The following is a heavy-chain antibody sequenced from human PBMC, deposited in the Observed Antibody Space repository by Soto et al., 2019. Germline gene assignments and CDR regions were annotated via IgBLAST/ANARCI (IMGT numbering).Heavy chain of an antibody. Sequence: QVQLQESGPGLVKPSQTLSLTCTVSGGSISSGGYYWSWIRQHPGKGLEWIGYSYYRGSTYYNPALERRVTIPVDTSKSQYARQLSSVTAADTAVYCCACDMKDSSGFDYWGQGTLVTVSS. J-gene: IGHJ4*02. CDR2: SYYRGST. CDR1: GGSISSGGYY. D-gene: IGHD3-22*01. CDR3: ACDMKDSSGFDY. V-gene: IGHV4-31*03.